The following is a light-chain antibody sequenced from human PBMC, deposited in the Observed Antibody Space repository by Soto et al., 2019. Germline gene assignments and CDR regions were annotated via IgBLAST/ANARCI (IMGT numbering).Light chain of an antibody. CDR3: QQYNNWPPLT. V-gene: IGKV3-15*01. J-gene: IGKJ5*01. CDR1: QSVSSD. CDR2: GAS. Sequence: ETVMTPSPGSLSETPGERVTLSCRASQSVSSDLAWYQQNPGQAPRLLIYGASTRATDVPARFSGSGSGTEFTLTISSLQSEDFAVYYCQQYNNWPPLTCGQGTRLEIK.